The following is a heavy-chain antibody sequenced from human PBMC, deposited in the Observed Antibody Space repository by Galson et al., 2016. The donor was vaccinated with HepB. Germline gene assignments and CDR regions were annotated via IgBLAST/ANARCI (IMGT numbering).Heavy chain of an antibody. CDR2: IFPHNSET. CDR3: ARHRAAGGSYYCGMDV. J-gene: IGHJ6*02. CDR1: GYDFTPYW. V-gene: IGHV5-51*01. Sequence: QSGAEVKKPGESLKISCEGSGYDFTPYWIAWVRQMPGKGLEWMGIIFPHNSETRYSPSFQGQVTMSVDKSINTAYLQWNSLQTSDTAMYYCARHRAAGGSYYCGMDVWGRGTTVTVSS.